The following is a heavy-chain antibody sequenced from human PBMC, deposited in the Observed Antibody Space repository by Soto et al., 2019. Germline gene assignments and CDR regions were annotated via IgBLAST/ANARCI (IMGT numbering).Heavy chain of an antibody. V-gene: IGHV3-72*01. CDR2: IRNKPKSYTT. CDR1: GFTLSDHY. Sequence: EVQLVESGGGLVQPGESLRLSCATSGFTLSDHYMDWVRQAPGKGLEWVGRIRNKPKSYTTDYAASVKGRFTVSRDDSKYSVYLQMNSLKIEDTAVYYCARAVMAQGGTNFDYWGQGTLVTVSS. D-gene: IGHD2-8*01. J-gene: IGHJ4*02. CDR3: ARAVMAQGGTNFDY.